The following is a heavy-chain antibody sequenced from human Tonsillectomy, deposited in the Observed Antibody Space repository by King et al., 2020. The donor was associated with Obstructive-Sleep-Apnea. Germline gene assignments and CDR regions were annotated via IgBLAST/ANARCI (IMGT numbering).Heavy chain of an antibody. V-gene: IGHV7-4-1*02. Sequence: QLVQSGPELKKTGASVIVSCRASGYSFTTYSMNWVRQAPGQGLEWMGYINTNTGSPTYAQDFTGRFVFSLDTTVSTAYLQINSLRPEDNAVYYCATLYYFDSSDYLASFDYWGQGTPVTVSS. J-gene: IGHJ4*02. CDR3: ATLYYFDSSDYLASFDY. CDR1: GYSFTTYS. D-gene: IGHD3-22*01. CDR2: INTNTGSP.